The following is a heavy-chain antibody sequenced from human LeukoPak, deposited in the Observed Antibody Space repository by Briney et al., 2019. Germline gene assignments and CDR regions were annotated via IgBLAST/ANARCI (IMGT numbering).Heavy chain of an antibody. CDR3: AKDPFGILTGRTAFDI. J-gene: IGHJ3*02. CDR1: RFTLWLYA. Sequence: GGSLTLSCTAWRFTLWLYAVRGLRQAPGKGLEWVLANSGCGGNTYYADCVRGSLTIYRDNSKHTLYLQMQSVRGEDASVYFYAKDPFGILTGRTAFDIWGQGTMVTVSS. V-gene: IGHV3-23*01. CDR2: NSGCGGNT. D-gene: IGHD3-9*01.